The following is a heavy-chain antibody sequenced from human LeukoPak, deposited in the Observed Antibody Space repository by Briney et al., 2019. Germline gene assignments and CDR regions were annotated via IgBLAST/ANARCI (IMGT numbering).Heavy chain of an antibody. CDR1: GGTFSSYA. J-gene: IGHJ4*02. V-gene: IGHV1-69*06. CDR2: IIPIFGTA. Sequence: SVKVSCKASGGTFSSYAISWVRQAPGQGLEWMGGIIPIFGTANYAQKFQGRVTITADKSTSTAYMELSSLRSEDTAVYYCAGGWNCSGGSCYSGDYWGQGTLVTVSS. CDR3: AGGWNCSGGSCYSGDY. D-gene: IGHD2-15*01.